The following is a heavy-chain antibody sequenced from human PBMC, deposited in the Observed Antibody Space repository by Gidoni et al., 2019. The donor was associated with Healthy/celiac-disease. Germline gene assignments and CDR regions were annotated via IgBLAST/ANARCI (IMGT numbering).Heavy chain of an antibody. CDR2: IYYSGST. CDR1: GGSISSSSYY. J-gene: IGHJ6*02. Sequence: QLQLQESGPGLVKPSETLSLTRTVSGGSISSSSYYWGWIRQPPGKGLEWIGSIYYSGSTYYNPSLKSRVTISVDTSKNQFSLKLSSVTAADTAVYYCARALVVPAAIGYYYYYGMDVWGQGTTVTVSS. CDR3: ARALVVPAAIGYYYYYGMDV. D-gene: IGHD2-2*02. V-gene: IGHV4-39*01.